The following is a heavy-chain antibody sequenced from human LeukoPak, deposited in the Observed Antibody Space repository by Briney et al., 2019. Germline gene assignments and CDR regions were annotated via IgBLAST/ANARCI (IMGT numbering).Heavy chain of an antibody. V-gene: IGHV3-7*01. D-gene: IGHD1-26*01. CDR1: GFTFSSYW. Sequence: PGGSLRLSCAASGFTFSSYWVSWVRQAPGKGLEWVANIKQDGSEKYYVDSVKGRFTISRDNAKNSLYLQMNSLRAEDTAVYYCARDDYSGSCVDYWGQGTLVTVSS. CDR3: ARDDYSGSCVDY. J-gene: IGHJ4*02. CDR2: IKQDGSEK.